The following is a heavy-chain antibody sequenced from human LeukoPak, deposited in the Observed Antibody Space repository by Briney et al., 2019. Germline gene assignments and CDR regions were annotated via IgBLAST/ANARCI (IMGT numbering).Heavy chain of an antibody. D-gene: IGHD5-18*01. CDR2: IYHSGST. CDR3: ARSPTKRVTDDY. J-gene: IGHJ4*02. Sequence: PSETLSLTCTVSGYSISSGYYWGWIRQPPGKGLEWIGSIYHSGSTYYNPSLKSRVTISVDKSKTQFSLTLTSVTAADTAVYFCARSPTKRVTDDYWGQGTLVTVSS. V-gene: IGHV4-38-2*02. CDR1: GYSISSGYY.